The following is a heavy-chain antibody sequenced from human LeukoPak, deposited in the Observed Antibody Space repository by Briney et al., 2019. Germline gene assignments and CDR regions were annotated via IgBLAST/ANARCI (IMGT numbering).Heavy chain of an antibody. CDR3: TRDMRIVGATDAFDI. CDR2: IKSKTDGGTT. Sequence: GGSLRLSCAASGFTFSNAWMSWVRQAPGKGLEWVGRIKSKTDGGTTDHAAPVKGRFTISRDDSKSIAYLQMNSLKTEDTAVYYCTRDMRIVGATDAFDIWGQGTMVTVSS. V-gene: IGHV3-15*01. J-gene: IGHJ3*02. D-gene: IGHD1-26*01. CDR1: GFTFSNAW.